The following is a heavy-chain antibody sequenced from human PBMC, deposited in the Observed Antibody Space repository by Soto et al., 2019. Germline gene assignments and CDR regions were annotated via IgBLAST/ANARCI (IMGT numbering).Heavy chain of an antibody. CDR3: ARAWPIFGVVTEVYYYYYMVV. Sequence: ASVKVACKASGYTFTSYDINWVRQATGQGLEWMGWMNPNSGNTGYAQKLQGRVTMTRNTSISTAYMELSSLRSEDTAVYYCARAWPIFGVVTEVYYYYYMVVWGKGTTVTVSS. CDR2: MNPNSGNT. V-gene: IGHV1-8*01. J-gene: IGHJ6*03. CDR1: GYTFTSYD. D-gene: IGHD3-3*01.